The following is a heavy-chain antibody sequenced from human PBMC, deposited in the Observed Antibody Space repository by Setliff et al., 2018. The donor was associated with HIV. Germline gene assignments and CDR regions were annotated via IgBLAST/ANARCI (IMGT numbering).Heavy chain of an antibody. Sequence: PGGSLRLSCAASGFTFSSYWMNWVRQATGKGLEWMANIKQDGSEKYYVDSVKGRFTISRDNAKNSLYLQMNSLRAEDTAVYYCARGYYYDILTWYYTLHRLFDYWGQGTLVTVSS. CDR1: GFTFSSYW. D-gene: IGHD3-9*01. CDR2: IKQDGSEK. CDR3: ARGYYYDILTWYYTLHRLFDY. V-gene: IGHV3-7*03. J-gene: IGHJ4*02.